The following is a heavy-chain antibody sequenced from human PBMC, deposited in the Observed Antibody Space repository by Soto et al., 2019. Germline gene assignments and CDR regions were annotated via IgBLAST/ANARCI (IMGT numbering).Heavy chain of an antibody. CDR3: AKDTNTYYYGSGSYCDI. CDR1: GFTFSSYS. V-gene: IGHV3-23*01. J-gene: IGHJ3*02. D-gene: IGHD3-10*01. CDR2: FRTGGDDATT. Sequence: EVQLLESGGGLVQPGGSLRLSCAASGFTFSSYSMSWVRQAPGKGLEWVSGFRTGGDDATTYYADSVKGRFTISRDNSKNSLYLQMNSLRAEDTAFYYCAKDTNTYYYGSGSYCDIWGQGTMVTVSS.